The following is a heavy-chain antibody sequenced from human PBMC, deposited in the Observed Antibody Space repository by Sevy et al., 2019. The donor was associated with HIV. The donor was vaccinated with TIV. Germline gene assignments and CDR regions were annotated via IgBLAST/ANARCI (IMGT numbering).Heavy chain of an antibody. V-gene: IGHV3-21*01. CDR2: ISPTGTYT. CDR1: GLTFSIYN. Sequence: GGSLRLSCAASGLTFSIYNMNWVRQAPGKGLEWVSSISPTGTYTYYADSVRGRFTISRDNAENSLFLRMNSLRAEDTAVYYCAREAIDSTAYPLDYWGQGTLVTVSS. J-gene: IGHJ4*02. D-gene: IGHD3-22*01. CDR3: AREAIDSTAYPLDY.